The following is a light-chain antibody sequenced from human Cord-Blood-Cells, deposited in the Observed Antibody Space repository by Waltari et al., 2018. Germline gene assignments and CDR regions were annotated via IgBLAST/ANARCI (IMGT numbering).Light chain of an antibody. CDR1: SSDAGVYNS. J-gene: IGLJ3*02. CDR3: SSYTSSSTWV. V-gene: IGLV2-14*01. CDR2: EVS. Sequence: QSALTQPASVYGSPGQSTPISCTGTSSDAGVYNSVSWYQQHPGKAPNIMFYEVSNRPSGVSNRFSGSKSGNTASLTISGLQAEDDADYYCSSYTSSSTWVFGGGTKLTVL.